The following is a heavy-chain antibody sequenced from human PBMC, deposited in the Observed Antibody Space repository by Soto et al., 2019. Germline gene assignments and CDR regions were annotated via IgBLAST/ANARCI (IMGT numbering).Heavy chain of an antibody. Sequence: PGGSLRLSCAASGFTFSSYAMSWVRQAPGKGLEWVSAISGSGGSTYYADSVKGRFTISRDNSKNTLYLQMNSLRAEDTAVYYCANDSCCSSGSGYSYYSDGLDDWGQGTLVTVSS. V-gene: IGHV3-23*01. J-gene: IGHJ4*01. CDR1: GFTFSSYA. CDR3: ANDSCCSSGSGYSYYSDGLDD. CDR2: ISGSGGST. D-gene: IGHD2-2*01.